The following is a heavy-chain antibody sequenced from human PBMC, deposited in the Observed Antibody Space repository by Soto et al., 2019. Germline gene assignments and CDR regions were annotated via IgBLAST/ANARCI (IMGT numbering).Heavy chain of an antibody. D-gene: IGHD7-27*01. J-gene: IGHJ6*02. V-gene: IGHV1-69*13. CDR1: GGNFITFA. Sequence: GASVKVSCKASGGNFITFAISWVRQAPGQGLEWMGEIIPISSTTKSAHKFQDRVTISADGSSSTVHMELRSLKSEDTAIYFCAKKLGIDPFGSYGLDVWGQGTMVTVS. CDR3: AKKLGIDPFGSYGLDV. CDR2: IIPISSTT.